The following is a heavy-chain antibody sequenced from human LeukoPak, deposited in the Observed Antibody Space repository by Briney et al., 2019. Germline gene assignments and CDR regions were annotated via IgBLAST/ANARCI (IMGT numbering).Heavy chain of an antibody. Sequence: ASVKVSCKASGYTFTSYGISWVRQAPGQGLEWMGWISAYNGNTNYAQKLQGRVTMTTDTSTSTAYMELRSLRSDDTAVYYCATTQRYSYGRYYFDYWGQGTLVTVSS. CDR3: ATTQRYSYGRYYFDY. V-gene: IGHV1-18*01. D-gene: IGHD5-18*01. J-gene: IGHJ4*02. CDR2: ISAYNGNT. CDR1: GYTFTSYG.